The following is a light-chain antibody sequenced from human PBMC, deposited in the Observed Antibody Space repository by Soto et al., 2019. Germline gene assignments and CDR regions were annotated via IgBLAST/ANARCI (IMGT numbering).Light chain of an antibody. Sequence: DFVLTQTPLSLNATLGQPASISCKSSQGLAHSDGNTDLSWLQQRPGQPPRVLIYKTSNRFSGVPDRVSGSGAGTDFTLKISKVEAEDVGVYYCVEAALLPHAFGRGTKVEIK. CDR3: VEAALLPHA. J-gene: IGKJ1*01. V-gene: IGKV2-24*01. CDR1: QGLAHSDGNTD. CDR2: KTS.